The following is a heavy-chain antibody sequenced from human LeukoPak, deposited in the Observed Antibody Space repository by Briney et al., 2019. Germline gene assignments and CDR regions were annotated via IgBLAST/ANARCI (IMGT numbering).Heavy chain of an antibody. D-gene: IGHD4-17*01. J-gene: IGHJ4*02. V-gene: IGHV3-53*01. CDR1: GFTVSSNY. CDR3: ARAPRGTDYGDLLGYFDY. Sequence: GGSLRLSCAASGFTVSSNYMSWVRQAPGKGLEWVSVIYSGGSTYYADSVKGRFTISRDNSKNTLYLQMNSLRAEDTAVYYCARAPRGTDYGDLLGYFDYWGQGTLVTVSS. CDR2: IYSGGST.